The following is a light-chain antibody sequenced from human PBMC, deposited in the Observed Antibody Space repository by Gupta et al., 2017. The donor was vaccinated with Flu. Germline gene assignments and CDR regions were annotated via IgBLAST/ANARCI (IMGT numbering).Light chain of an antibody. J-gene: IGLJ1*01. Sequence: QSALTQPAPVSGSPGQSITISCTGPSSDVGGSNYVSWYQQHPGKAPKLMIYDVSNRPSGVSSRFSGSNSGNTASLTISGLEAEDESDYYCSSYTSTNTFYVFGTGTKVTVL. CDR3: SSYTSTNTFYV. CDR2: DVS. V-gene: IGLV2-14*01. CDR1: SSDVGGSNY.